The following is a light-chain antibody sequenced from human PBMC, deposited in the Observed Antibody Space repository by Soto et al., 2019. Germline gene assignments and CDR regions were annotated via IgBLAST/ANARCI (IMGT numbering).Light chain of an antibody. J-gene: IGKJ1*01. V-gene: IGKV1-5*03. Sequence: DIQMTQSPSTLSASVGDRVTITCRASQSTSSWVAWYQQRPGKPPKLVIYGASTLERGVPSRFSGSGSGTEFTLTIAGLQPDDFATYYCQHYKPYKTFGQRTKVDI. CDR1: QSTSSW. CDR2: GAS. CDR3: QHYKPYKT.